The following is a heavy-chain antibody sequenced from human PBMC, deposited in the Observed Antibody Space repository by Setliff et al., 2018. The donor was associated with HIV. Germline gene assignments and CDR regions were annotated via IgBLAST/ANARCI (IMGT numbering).Heavy chain of an antibody. Sequence: SETLSLTCTVSGGSISSHYWSWIRQPPGKGLEWIGYIYYSGSTYYNPSLKSRVTISVDTSKNQFSLKLSSVTAADTAVYYCATPGYSSSYFDYWGQGTLVTVSS. CDR2: IYYSGST. V-gene: IGHV4-59*08. CDR1: GGSISSHY. J-gene: IGHJ4*02. CDR3: ATPGYSSSYFDY. D-gene: IGHD6-13*01.